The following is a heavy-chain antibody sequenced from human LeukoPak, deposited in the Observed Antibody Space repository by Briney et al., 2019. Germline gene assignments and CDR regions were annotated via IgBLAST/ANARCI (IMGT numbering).Heavy chain of an antibody. CDR3: ARTEVVAATITHFDY. Sequence: SETLSLTCTVSGGSISSGGYYWSWIRQRPGKGLEWIGYIYYSGSTSYNPSLKSRVTISVDTSKNQFSLKLSSVTPADTAVYYCARTEVVAATITHFDYWGQGTLVTVSS. CDR2: IYYSGST. V-gene: IGHV4-31*03. CDR1: GGSISSGGYY. J-gene: IGHJ4*02. D-gene: IGHD2-15*01.